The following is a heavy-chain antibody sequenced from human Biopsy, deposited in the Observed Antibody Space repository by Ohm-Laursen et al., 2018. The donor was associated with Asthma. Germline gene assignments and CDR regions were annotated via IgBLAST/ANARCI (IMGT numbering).Heavy chain of an antibody. D-gene: IGHD3-22*01. V-gene: IGHV3-23*01. CDR1: GFAFINSS. Sequence: SLRLSCTAPGFAFINSSMTWVRQAPGKGLEWVSSISASGVRTFYADSVKGRFTVSRDSSRNTLYLQLSTLRVEDTAVYFCAKITTDRQKANNWFDPWGQGTLVTVSS. CDR3: AKITTDRQKANNWFDP. J-gene: IGHJ5*02. CDR2: ISASGVRT.